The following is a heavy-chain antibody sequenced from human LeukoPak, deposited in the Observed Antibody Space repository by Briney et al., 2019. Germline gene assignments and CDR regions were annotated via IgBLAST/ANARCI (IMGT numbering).Heavy chain of an antibody. CDR2: ISYDGSNK. J-gene: IGHJ3*02. Sequence: PGGSLRLSCAASGFTFSTYAMHWVRQAPGKGLEWVAVISYDGSNKYYADSVKGRFTISRDNSKNTLYLQMNSLRTEDTAVFYCASTYSGSYRDAFDIWGHGTMVIVSS. D-gene: IGHD1-26*01. CDR3: ASTYSGSYRDAFDI. V-gene: IGHV3-30-3*02. CDR1: GFTFSTYA.